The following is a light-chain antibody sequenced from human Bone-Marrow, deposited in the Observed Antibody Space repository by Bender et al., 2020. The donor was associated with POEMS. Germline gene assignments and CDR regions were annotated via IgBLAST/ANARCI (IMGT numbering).Light chain of an antibody. J-gene: IGLJ1*01. CDR1: SNDVGNSNH. Sequence: QSALTQPASVSGSPGQSITISCTGTSNDVGNSNHVSWYQQHPGKAPKVMIYDVSNRPSGVSNRFSGSRSGNTASLTISGLQAEDEADYYCSSYTSRSTYVFGTGTKVTVL. CDR2: DVS. CDR3: SSYTSRSTYV. V-gene: IGLV2-14*02.